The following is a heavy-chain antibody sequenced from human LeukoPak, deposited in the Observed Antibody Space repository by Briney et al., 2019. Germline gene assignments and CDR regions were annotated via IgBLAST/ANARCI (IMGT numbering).Heavy chain of an antibody. D-gene: IGHD6-19*01. V-gene: IGHV3-30*03. Sequence: PGGSLRLSCAASGFTFSSYGMHWVRQAPGKGLEWVAVISYDGSNKYYADSVKGRFTISRDNSKNTLYVQMNSLRAEDTAVYYCARALAGTFDYWGQGTLVTVSS. CDR1: GFTFSSYG. CDR2: ISYDGSNK. J-gene: IGHJ4*02. CDR3: ARALAGTFDY.